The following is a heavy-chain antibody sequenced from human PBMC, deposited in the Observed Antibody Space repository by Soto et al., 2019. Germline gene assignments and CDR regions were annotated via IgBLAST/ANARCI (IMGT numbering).Heavy chain of an antibody. CDR3: AIWTPTAAGPCIDF. CDR1: GYTFTAYY. V-gene: IGHV1-2*02. D-gene: IGHD6-13*01. CDR2: INPNSRDT. Sequence: ASVTVSCKASGYTFTAYYIHWVRQAPGQGLEWMGWINPNSRDTNNAQKFQGRVTMTRDASTRTAYMELSTLRSDDTAVYYCAIWTPTAAGPCIDFLGHGTPVTVAP. J-gene: IGHJ4*01.